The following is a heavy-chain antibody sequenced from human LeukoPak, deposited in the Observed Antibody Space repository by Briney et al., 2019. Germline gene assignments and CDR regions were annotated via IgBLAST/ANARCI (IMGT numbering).Heavy chain of an antibody. J-gene: IGHJ6*03. D-gene: IGHD6-13*01. V-gene: IGHV3-21*01. CDR1: GFTFSSYS. CDR3: AREPSSWYRYMDV. Sequence: GGSLRLSCAASGFTFSSYSMNWVRQAPGKGPEWVSSISSSSSYIYYADSVKGRFTISRDNAKNSLYLQMNSLRAEDTAVYYCAREPSSWYRYMDVWGKGTTVTVSS. CDR2: ISSSSSYI.